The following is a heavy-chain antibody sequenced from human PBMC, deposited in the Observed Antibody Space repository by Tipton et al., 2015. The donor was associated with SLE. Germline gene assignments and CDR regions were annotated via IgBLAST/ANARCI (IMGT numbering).Heavy chain of an antibody. CDR1: GDSISSYY. D-gene: IGHD1-26*01. Sequence: TLSLTCTVSGDSISSYYWSWIRQPPGKGLEWIGYIYYSGYTSYNPSLKSRVTISVDTSTNHFSLKLNSVTAADTAVYYCARDWEGRWELHLGIWVYWGQGTLVTVSS. CDR2: IYYSGYT. V-gene: IGHV4-59*12. J-gene: IGHJ4*02. CDR3: ARDWEGRWELHLGIWVY.